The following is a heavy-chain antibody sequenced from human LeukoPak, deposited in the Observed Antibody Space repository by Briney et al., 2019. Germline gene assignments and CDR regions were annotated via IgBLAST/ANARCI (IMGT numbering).Heavy chain of an antibody. CDR3: ASFGVYDS. D-gene: IGHD3-16*01. V-gene: IGHV4-34*01. CDR1: GGSFSGYY. CDR2: INHSGST. J-gene: IGHJ4*02. Sequence: SETLSLTCAVYGGSFSGYYWSWIRQPPGKGLEWIGEINHSGSTNYNPSLKSRVTISVDTSKNQFSLKLSSVTAADTAVYYCASFGVYDSGGRGPLATVPS.